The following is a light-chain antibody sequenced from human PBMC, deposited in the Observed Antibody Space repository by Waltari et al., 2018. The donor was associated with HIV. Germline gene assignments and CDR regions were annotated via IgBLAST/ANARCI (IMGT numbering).Light chain of an antibody. CDR3: AAWGDNLSGPVL. V-gene: IGLV1-47*01. J-gene: IGLJ2*01. CDR2: RNN. CDR1: SSN. Sequence: QSVLTQPPSASGTPGQRVTISCSGSSSNVHWYQKFPGTAPKLLIYRNNQRPSGVPDRFSGSRSGTSASLAISGLRSEYEAEYYCAAWGDNLSGPVLFGGGTKLTVL.